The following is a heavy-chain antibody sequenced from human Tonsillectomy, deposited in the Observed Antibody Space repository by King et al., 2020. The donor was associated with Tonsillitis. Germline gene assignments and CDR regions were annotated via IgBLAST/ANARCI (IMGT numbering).Heavy chain of an antibody. D-gene: IGHD1-26*01. Sequence: VQLVESGGGLVHPGGSLRLSCAGSGFTFRSYWMSWVRQAPGKGLEWVGNINQDGSEKYYVGSVKGRFTISRENAKDSLYLQMNSLRAEDTAVYYCARVAGSYSNYMGVWGKGTTVTVSS. CDR1: GFTFRSYW. CDR2: INQDGSEK. J-gene: IGHJ6*03. V-gene: IGHV3-7*03. CDR3: ARVAGSYSNYMGV.